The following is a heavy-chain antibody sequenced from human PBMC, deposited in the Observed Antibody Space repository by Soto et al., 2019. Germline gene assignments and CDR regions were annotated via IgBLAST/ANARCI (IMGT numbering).Heavy chain of an antibody. CDR2: IIDDGGWA. CDR1: GFTFNRYA. Sequence: GGSLRLSCSASGFTFNRYAMSWVRQAPGRGLEWVSAIIDDGGWAYYADSVKGRFTISRDNSKSTLNLQMHSLRAEDTAIYYCAKGYHNYGGYSDYWGQGTLVTVSS. CDR3: AKGYHNYGGYSDY. V-gene: IGHV3-23*01. D-gene: IGHD4-17*01. J-gene: IGHJ4*02.